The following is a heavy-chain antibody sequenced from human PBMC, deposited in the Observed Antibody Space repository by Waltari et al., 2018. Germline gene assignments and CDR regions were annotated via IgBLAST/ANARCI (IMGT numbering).Heavy chain of an antibody. CDR1: GGSFSGYY. Sequence: QVPLQQWGAGLLKPSDTLSLTCAVDGGSFSGYYWTWIRQPPGKGLEWIGEINHSGSTNYNPSLKSQVTISVDTSKNQFSLKLSSVTAADTAVYYCARPGRDNWNYSAFDIWGQGTMVTVSS. J-gene: IGHJ3*02. V-gene: IGHV4-34*01. CDR3: ARPGRDNWNYSAFDI. CDR2: INHSGST. D-gene: IGHD1-7*01.